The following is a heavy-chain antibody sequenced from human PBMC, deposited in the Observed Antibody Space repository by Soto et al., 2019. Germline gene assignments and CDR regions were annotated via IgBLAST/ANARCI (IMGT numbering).Heavy chain of an antibody. CDR2: IFYGGGTGVT. J-gene: IGHJ4*02. CDR3: ARRGGGDSLFDS. V-gene: IGHV4-39*01. D-gene: IGHD4-17*01. Sequence: QLHLQESGPGLVKPSETLSLTCTVSGDSFSTSNYYWGWIRQPPGKGLEWIGNIFYGGGTGVTYYNPSLKSRVIIPVDTSKNQCSLKLRSITAADTAFYFCARRGGGDSLFDSWGQGKLVTVSS. CDR1: GDSFSTSNYY.